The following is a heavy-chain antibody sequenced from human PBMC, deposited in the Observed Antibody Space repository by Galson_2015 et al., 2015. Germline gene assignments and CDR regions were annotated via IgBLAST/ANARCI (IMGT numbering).Heavy chain of an antibody. V-gene: IGHV3-66*02. Sequence: SLILSCAASGFTVSSNYMSWVRQAPGKGLEWVSVIYRGGSTYYADSVKGRFTISRDNSKNTLYLQMNSLRGEDTAVYYCAGADYGDSVGNYYYGMDVWGQGTTVTV. D-gene: IGHD4-17*01. CDR3: AGADYGDSVGNYYYGMDV. J-gene: IGHJ6*02. CDR1: GFTVSSNY. CDR2: IYRGGST.